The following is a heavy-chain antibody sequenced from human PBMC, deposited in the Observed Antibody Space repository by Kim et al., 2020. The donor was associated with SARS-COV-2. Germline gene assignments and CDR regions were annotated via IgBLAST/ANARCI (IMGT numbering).Heavy chain of an antibody. CDR2: IIPMYGTT. D-gene: IGHD7-27*01. CDR3: ARGVGMGGLYWYFAL. CDR1: GATVTSSA. V-gene: IGHV1-69*13. J-gene: IGHJ2*01. Sequence: SVKVSCEASGATVTSSAISWVRQAPGQGLEWMGAIIPMYGTTYYAQKFQDRVTFTADEGTSTVYMELRSLRPEDTAIFYCARGVGMGGLYWYFALWGRG.